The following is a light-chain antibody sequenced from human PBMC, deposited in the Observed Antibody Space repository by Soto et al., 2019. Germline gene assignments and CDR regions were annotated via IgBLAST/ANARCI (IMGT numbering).Light chain of an antibody. Sequence: DIQMTQSPSSLSASGGDRVTITGRAIQSISYYVNWCQQKHGQAPKLQIYAASSLQSGVPSRFSGSGSGTEFTLTISSLPPEDFATYYCQQSSNTPMYTFGQVT. J-gene: IGKJ2*01. CDR3: QQSSNTPMYT. V-gene: IGKV1-39*01. CDR1: QSISYY. CDR2: AAS.